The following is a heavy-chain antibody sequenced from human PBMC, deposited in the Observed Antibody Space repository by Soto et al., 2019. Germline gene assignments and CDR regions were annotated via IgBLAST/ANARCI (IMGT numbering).Heavy chain of an antibody. CDR3: AVSRAPYYYAMDV. Sequence: QVQLVESGGGVVQPGRSLRLSCAASGFTFSSYALHWVRQAPGEGLEWVAVISYDGSNNYYADSVKGRFTISRDNSKNTLYLQMNSLRAEDTAVYYCAVSRAPYYYAMDVRGQGTTVTVSS. V-gene: IGHV3-30-3*01. J-gene: IGHJ6*02. CDR2: ISYDGSNN. CDR1: GFTFSSYA.